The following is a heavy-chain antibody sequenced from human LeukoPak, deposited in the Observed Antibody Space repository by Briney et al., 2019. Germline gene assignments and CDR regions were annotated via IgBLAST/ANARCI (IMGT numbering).Heavy chain of an antibody. J-gene: IGHJ1*01. D-gene: IGHD3-22*01. Sequence: GASVKVSCKASGYTFTSYDINWVRQATGQGLEWMGWMNPNSGGTNYAQKFQGRVTMTTDTSTSTAYMELRSLRSDDTAVYYCARPEYYYDSSGYYYVGYFQHWGQGTLVTVSS. CDR3: ARPEYYYDSSGYYYVGYFQH. CDR2: MNPNSGGT. V-gene: IGHV1-8*02. CDR1: GYTFTSYD.